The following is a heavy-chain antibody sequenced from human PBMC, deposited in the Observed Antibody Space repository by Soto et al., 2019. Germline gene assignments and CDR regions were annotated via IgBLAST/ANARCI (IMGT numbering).Heavy chain of an antibody. V-gene: IGHV4-30-4*01. D-gene: IGHD5-12*01. CDR3: ARGGGYGQADDAFDI. Sequence: QVQLQESGPGLVKPSQTLSLTCTVSGGSISSGDYYWSWIRQPPGKGLEWIGYIYYSGSTYYNPSLKSRVTISVDTSKNQVALKLSSVTAADTAVYYCARGGGYGQADDAFDIWGQGTMVTVSS. CDR1: GGSISSGDYY. J-gene: IGHJ3*02. CDR2: IYYSGST.